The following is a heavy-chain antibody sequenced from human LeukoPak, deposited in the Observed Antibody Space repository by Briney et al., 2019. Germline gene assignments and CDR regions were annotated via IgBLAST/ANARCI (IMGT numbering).Heavy chain of an antibody. CDR1: GGTSSSYA. V-gene: IGHV1-69*06. CDR2: IIPIFGTA. CDR3: ASWGYDFWSGYGGLDH. D-gene: IGHD3-3*01. J-gene: IGHJ5*02. Sequence: ASVKVSCKASGGTSSSYAISWVRQAPGQGLEWMGRIIPIFGTANYAQKFQGRVTITADKSTSTAYMELSSLRSEDTAVYYCASWGYDFWSGYGGLDHWGHGTLVTVSS.